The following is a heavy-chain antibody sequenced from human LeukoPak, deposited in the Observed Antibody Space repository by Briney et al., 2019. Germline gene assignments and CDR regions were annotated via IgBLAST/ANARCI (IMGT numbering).Heavy chain of an antibody. V-gene: IGHV4-34*01. CDR2: IHNSGTT. Sequence: ETLSLPCAVSGGPFSGFFWSWIRQSSGKGLEWIGEIHNSGTTNYNPSLNSRVTISEDTSKNQFYLNLSSVTAADTAVYYCARRYYYNLGSFPFDFWGQGTLVTVSS. CDR3: ARRYYYNLGSFPFDF. D-gene: IGHD3-10*01. J-gene: IGHJ4*02. CDR1: GGPFSGFF.